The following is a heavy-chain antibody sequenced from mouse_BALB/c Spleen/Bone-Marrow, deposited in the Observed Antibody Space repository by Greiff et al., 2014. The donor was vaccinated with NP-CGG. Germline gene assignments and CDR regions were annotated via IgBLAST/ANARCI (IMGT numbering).Heavy chain of an antibody. CDR3: AREDGLWYFDV. Sequence: VQLQQSGAELMKPGASVKISCKATGYTFSSYWIEWVKQRPGHGLEWIGEILPGGGSTNYNGKFKGKATFTADTSSNTAYMQLSSLTSEDSAVYYCAREDGLWYFDVWGAGTTVTVSS. D-gene: IGHD1-1*01. CDR2: ILPGGGST. J-gene: IGHJ1*01. CDR1: GYTFSSYW. V-gene: IGHV1-9*01.